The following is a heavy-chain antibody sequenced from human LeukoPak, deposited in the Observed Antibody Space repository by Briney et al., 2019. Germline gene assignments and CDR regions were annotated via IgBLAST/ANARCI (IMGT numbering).Heavy chain of an antibody. Sequence: SETLSLTCTVSGGSISSSSYYWGWIRQPPGKGLEWIGSIYYSGSTYYNPSLKSRVTISVDTSKNQFSLKLSSVTAADTAVYYCARLYYDILTGYYSYGTDVWGQGTTVTVSS. CDR2: IYYSGST. D-gene: IGHD3-9*01. CDR3: ARLYYDILTGYYSYGTDV. CDR1: GGSISSSSYY. V-gene: IGHV4-39*01. J-gene: IGHJ6*02.